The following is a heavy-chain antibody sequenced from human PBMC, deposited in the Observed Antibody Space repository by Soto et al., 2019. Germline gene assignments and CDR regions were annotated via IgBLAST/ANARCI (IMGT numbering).Heavy chain of an antibody. CDR2: INTDGSII. CDR1: GLIFSNYK. J-gene: IGHJ4*02. V-gene: IGHV3-74*01. CDR3: ARDTDGLHY. Sequence: EVQLVESGGGLVQPGGSPRLSCAASGLIFSNYKMHWVRQAPGKGLVWVSRINTDGSIIDYADSVKGRFTVSRDNAKNTLYLQMNSLRADDTAVYYCARDTDGLHYWGQGTLVTVSS.